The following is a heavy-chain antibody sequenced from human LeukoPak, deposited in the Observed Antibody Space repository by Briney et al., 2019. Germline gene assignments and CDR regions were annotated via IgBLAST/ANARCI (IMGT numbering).Heavy chain of an antibody. CDR3: ATGQIGYSSGWYYFDY. Sequence: ASVNVSCKVSGYTLTEISMHWVRQAAGKGLEGMGGFDPEDGETIYAQKFQGRVTMTEDTSTDTAYMELSSLRSEDTAVYYCATGQIGYSSGWYYFDYWGQGTLVTVSS. V-gene: IGHV1-24*01. CDR2: FDPEDGET. J-gene: IGHJ4*02. CDR1: GYTLTEIS. D-gene: IGHD6-19*01.